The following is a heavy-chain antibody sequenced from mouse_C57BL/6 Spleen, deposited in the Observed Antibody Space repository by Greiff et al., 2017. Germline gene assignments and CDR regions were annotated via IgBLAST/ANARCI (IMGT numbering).Heavy chain of an antibody. D-gene: IGHD1-3*01. Sequence: QVQLKQPGAELVKPGASVKMSCKASGYTFTSYWITWVKQRPGQGLEWIGDIYPGSGSTNYNEKFKSKATLTVDTSSSTAYMQLSSLTSEDSAVYYCARELIDYYAMDYWGQGTSVTVSS. CDR1: GYTFTSYW. CDR3: ARELIDYYAMDY. J-gene: IGHJ4*01. CDR2: IYPGSGST. V-gene: IGHV1-55*01.